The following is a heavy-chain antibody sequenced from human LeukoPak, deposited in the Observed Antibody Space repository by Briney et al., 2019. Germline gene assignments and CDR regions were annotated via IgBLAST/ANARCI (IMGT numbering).Heavy chain of an antibody. V-gene: IGHV4-39*07. Sequence: RSSETLSLTCTVSGGSISSSSYYWGWIRQPPGKGLEWIGSIHYSGSTNYNPSLKSRVTISVDTSKNQFSLKLSSVTAADTAVYYCARGVTITGLRSRWGDYYYYMDVWGKGTTVTVSS. CDR2: IHYSGST. D-gene: IGHD3-9*01. CDR1: GGSISSSSYY. J-gene: IGHJ6*03. CDR3: ARGVTITGLRSRWGDYYYYMDV.